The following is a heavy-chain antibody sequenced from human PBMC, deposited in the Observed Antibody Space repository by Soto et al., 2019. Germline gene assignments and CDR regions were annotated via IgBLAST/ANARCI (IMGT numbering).Heavy chain of an antibody. D-gene: IGHD6-13*01. J-gene: IGHJ5*02. CDR1: GFTFSSYW. CDR3: ARVLTGSWNWFDP. Sequence: EVQLVESGGGLVQPGESLRLSCAASGFTFSSYWMHWVRQAPGKGLVWVSRINSDGSRTTYADSVKGQFTVSRDNAKNTQYLQRNRRRAAATAVYYCARVLTGSWNWFDPWGQGTLVTVSS. CDR2: INSDGSRT. V-gene: IGHV3-74*03.